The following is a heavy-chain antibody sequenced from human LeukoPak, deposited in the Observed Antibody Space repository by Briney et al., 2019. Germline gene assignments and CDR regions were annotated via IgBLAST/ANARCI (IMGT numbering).Heavy chain of an antibody. J-gene: IGHJ4*02. Sequence: ASVKVSCKASGYTFTGYYMHWVRQAPGQGLEWMGWINPNSGGTNYAQKFQGRVTMTEDTSTDTAYMELSSLRSEDTAVYYCATEAVWGNSTILRYFDWLLFWGQGTLVTVSS. D-gene: IGHD3-9*01. CDR2: INPNSGGT. CDR1: GYTFTGYY. V-gene: IGHV1-2*02. CDR3: ATEAVWGNSTILRYFDWLLF.